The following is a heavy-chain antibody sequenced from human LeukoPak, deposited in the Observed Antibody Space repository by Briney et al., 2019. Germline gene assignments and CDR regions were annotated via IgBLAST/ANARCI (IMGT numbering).Heavy chain of an antibody. CDR1: GGSLSSYY. CDR3: ARGVVTAIKYNWFDP. Sequence: SETLSLTCTVSGGSLSSYYWSWIRQPPGKGLEWIGYIYYSGSTNYNPSLKSRVTISVDTSKNQFSPKLSSVTAADTAVYYCARGVVTAIKYNWFDPWGQGTLVTVSS. J-gene: IGHJ5*02. CDR2: IYYSGST. V-gene: IGHV4-59*01. D-gene: IGHD2-21*02.